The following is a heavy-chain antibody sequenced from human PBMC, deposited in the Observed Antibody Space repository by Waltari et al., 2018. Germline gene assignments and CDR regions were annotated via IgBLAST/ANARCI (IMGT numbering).Heavy chain of an antibody. J-gene: IGHJ4*02. CDR3: AKDAFGNTYLDF. CDR2: IWFDASDK. CDR1: GFTFSNFG. Sequence: QVNLVESGGGVVKPGGSLRLSCATSGFTFSNFGMHWVRQAPGKGLEWVALIWFDASDKFYADSVRGRFTISRDNSARTLYLDMDSLRLDDTAMYYCAKDAFGNTYLDFWGQGTLVTVSS. V-gene: IGHV3-30*02. D-gene: IGHD2-2*02.